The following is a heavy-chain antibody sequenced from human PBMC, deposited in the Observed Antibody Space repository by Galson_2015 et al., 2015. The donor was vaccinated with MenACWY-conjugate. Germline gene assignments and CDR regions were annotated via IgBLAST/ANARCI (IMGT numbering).Heavy chain of an antibody. CDR3: ARDMYAWYGGNFNNFDY. V-gene: IGHV3-7*03. D-gene: IGHD4-23*01. Sequence: SLRLSCAASGFTFSTYWMTWVRQAPGKGLEWVANIKHDGSEKNYVDSVKGLFAISRDNAKNSLYLQMNNLRAEDTAVYYCARDMYAWYGGNFNNFDYWGQGTLVTVSS. CDR2: IKHDGSEK. CDR1: GFTFSTYW. J-gene: IGHJ4*02.